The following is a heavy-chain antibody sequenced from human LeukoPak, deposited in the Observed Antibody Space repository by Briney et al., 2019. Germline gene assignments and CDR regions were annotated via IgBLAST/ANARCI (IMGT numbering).Heavy chain of an antibody. Sequence: ASVKVSCKSSRYSFTNYAMHWVRQAPGQRLEWMGWINGGNGNTQYSENFQGRVIFTRDTSASTAYMELRSLTSADTAVFYCARAVASTSGLWFDPWGQGTLVTVSP. D-gene: IGHD1-1*01. V-gene: IGHV1-3*01. CDR2: INGGNGNT. CDR3: ARAVASTSGLWFDP. J-gene: IGHJ5*02. CDR1: RYSFTNYA.